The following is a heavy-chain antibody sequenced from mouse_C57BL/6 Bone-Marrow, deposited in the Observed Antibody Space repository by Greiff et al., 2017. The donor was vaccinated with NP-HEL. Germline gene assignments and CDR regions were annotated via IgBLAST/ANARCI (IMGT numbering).Heavy chain of an antibody. CDR3: ARGGWLGAY. D-gene: IGHD1-1*02. V-gene: IGHV5-12*01. Sequence: DVKLVESGGGLVQPGGSLKLSCAASGFTFSDYYMYWVRQTPEKRLEWVAYISHGGGSTYYPDTVKGRFTISRDNAKNTLYLQMSRLKSEDTAVYYCARGGWLGAYWGQGTLVTVSA. CDR2: ISHGGGST. J-gene: IGHJ3*01. CDR1: GFTFSDYY.